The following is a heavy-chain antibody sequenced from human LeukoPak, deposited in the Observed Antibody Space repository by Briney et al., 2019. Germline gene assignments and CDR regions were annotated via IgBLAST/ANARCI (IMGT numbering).Heavy chain of an antibody. V-gene: IGHV3-23*01. J-gene: IGHJ4*02. CDR3: ARRYFDY. CDR2: LSSSGGDT. Sequence: GGSLRLSCAASGFTFSNYAMSWVRQAPAKGLEWVSALSSSGGDTFYADSVKGRFTISRDTSKNTPYLQMYSLRAEDTAVYYCARRYFDYWGQGTLVTVSS. CDR1: GFTFSNYA.